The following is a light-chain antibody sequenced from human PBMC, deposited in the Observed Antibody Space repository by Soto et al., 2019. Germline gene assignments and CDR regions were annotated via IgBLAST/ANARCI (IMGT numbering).Light chain of an antibody. Sequence: QSVLTQPASVSGSPGQSITISCTAISSDITTYNYVSWYQHHPGKATKLIIYDVINRPSGVSNRCSGSKSGNTASLTISGLQAEDEADYYCCSYPRTRGVFGGGTKLTVL. V-gene: IGLV2-14*03. CDR1: SSDITTYNY. CDR3: CSYPRTRGV. CDR2: DVI. J-gene: IGLJ3*02.